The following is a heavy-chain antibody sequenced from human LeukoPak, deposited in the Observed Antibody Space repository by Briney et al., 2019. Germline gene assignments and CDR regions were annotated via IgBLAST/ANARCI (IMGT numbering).Heavy chain of an antibody. D-gene: IGHD5-18*01. CDR2: IYYSGST. CDR3: ARHEYSYGSYYFDY. J-gene: IGHJ4*02. Sequence: ASETLSLTCTVSGGSIRSYYWSWIRQPPAKGLEWIGYIYYSGSTNYNPYLKSRVTISVDTSKNQFSLKLSSVTAADTAVYYCARHEYSYGSYYFDYWGQGTLVTVSS. V-gene: IGHV4-59*08. CDR1: GGSIRSYY.